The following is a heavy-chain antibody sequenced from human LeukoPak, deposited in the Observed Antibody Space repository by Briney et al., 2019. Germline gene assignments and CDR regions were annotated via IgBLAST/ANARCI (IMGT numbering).Heavy chain of an antibody. J-gene: IGHJ4*02. CDR2: IQPDGSEQ. V-gene: IGHV3-7*01. D-gene: IGHD1-26*01. CDR1: GFTFSSKW. Sequence: PGGSLRLSCAASGFTFSSKWMCWVRQAPGKGLEWVGNIQPDGSEQYPVDSVKGRFTISRDNAKKSLYLQINSLRAEDTAVYYCAKERGWELLLPNYFDYWGQGILVTVSS. CDR3: AKERGWELLLPNYFDY.